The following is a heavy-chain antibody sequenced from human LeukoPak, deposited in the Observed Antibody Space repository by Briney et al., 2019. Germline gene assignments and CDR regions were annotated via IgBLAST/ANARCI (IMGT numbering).Heavy chain of an antibody. D-gene: IGHD1-14*01. Sequence: PSETLSLTCTVSGGSISSYYWSWIRQPPGKGLEWIGYINCSGSTNYNPSLKSRVTISVNTSKNQFFLKLSSVTAAVMVVYYWAGGEVNLYYIYGMDAWGQGTTVTVSS. CDR3: AGGEVNLYYIYGMDA. J-gene: IGHJ6*02. CDR1: GGSISSYY. V-gene: IGHV4-59*01. CDR2: INCSGST.